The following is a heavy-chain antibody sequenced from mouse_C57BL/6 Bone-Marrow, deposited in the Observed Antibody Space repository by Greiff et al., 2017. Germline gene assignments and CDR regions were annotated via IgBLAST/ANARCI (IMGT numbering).Heavy chain of an antibody. V-gene: IGHV5-16*01. D-gene: IGHD2-3*01. Sequence: EVHLVESEGGLVQPGSSMKLSCTASGFTFSDYYMAWVRQVPEKGLEWVANINYDGSSTYYLDSLKSRFIISRANAKNILYLQMSSLKSEDTATYYCARIFLCGFAYWGRGTRVTVSA. CDR3: ARIFLCGFAY. CDR1: GFTFSDYY. CDR2: INYDGSST. J-gene: IGHJ3*01.